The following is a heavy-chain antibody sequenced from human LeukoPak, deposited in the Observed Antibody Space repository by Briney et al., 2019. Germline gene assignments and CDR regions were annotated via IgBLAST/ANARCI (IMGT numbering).Heavy chain of an antibody. D-gene: IGHD5-18*01. Sequence: GGSLRLSCAASGFTFSNYNMNWVRQAPGKTMEWVSSITSSGTYIFYADSVRGRFTISRDNAKNSLYLQMDSLGPEDTAVYYCARARGYSYDYWGQGTLVTVSS. CDR1: GFTFSNYN. V-gene: IGHV3-21*01. CDR3: ARARGYSYDY. CDR2: ITSSGTYI. J-gene: IGHJ4*02.